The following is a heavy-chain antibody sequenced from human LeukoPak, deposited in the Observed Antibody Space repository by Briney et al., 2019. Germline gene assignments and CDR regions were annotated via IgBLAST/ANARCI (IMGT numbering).Heavy chain of an antibody. Sequence: PSETLSLTCTVSGGSISSSSYYWGWIRQAPGKGLEWVSSISGNGISTYYADSVKGRFSISRDNSKNTLYLQMNSLRAEDTAVYYCAKDQRAIGTYGWFDPWGQGTLVTVSS. V-gene: IGHV3-23*01. CDR1: GGSISSSSYY. D-gene: IGHD5-24*01. J-gene: IGHJ5*02. CDR2: ISGNGIST. CDR3: AKDQRAIGTYGWFDP.